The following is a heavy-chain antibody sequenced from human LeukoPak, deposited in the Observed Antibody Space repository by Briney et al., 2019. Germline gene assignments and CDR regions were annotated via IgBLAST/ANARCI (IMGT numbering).Heavy chain of an antibody. J-gene: IGHJ4*02. V-gene: IGHV4-34*01. Sequence: PGGSLRLSCAASGFTFTTYWMSWIRQPPGKGLEWIGEINHSGSTNYNPSLKSRVTISVDTSKNQFSLKLSSVTAADTAVYYCARVGITFGGIDYWGQGTLVTVSS. CDR2: INHSGST. CDR3: ARVGITFGGIDY. D-gene: IGHD3-16*01. CDR1: GFTFTTYW.